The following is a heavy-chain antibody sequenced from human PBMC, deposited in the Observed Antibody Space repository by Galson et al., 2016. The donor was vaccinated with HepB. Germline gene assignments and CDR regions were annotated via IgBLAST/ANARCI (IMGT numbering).Heavy chain of an antibody. J-gene: IGHJ4*02. D-gene: IGHD5-12*01. CDR3: AKPRGYDNYFDS. Sequence: QSGAEVKKPGESLKISCKASGYTFSTYWIGWARQMPGKGLEWMGIIYPGDSDTRYSPSFQGQVTISVDKSTSTAYLQWSSLKASDTAIYCAKPRGYDNYFDSWGQGTLVTVSS. CDR2: IYPGDSDT. V-gene: IGHV5-51*01. CDR1: GYTFSTYW.